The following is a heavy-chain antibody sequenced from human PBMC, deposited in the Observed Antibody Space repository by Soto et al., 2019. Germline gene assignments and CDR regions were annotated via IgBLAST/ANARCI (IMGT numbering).Heavy chain of an antibody. CDR3: ARASDPTSSWPSLDY. D-gene: IGHD6-13*01. J-gene: IGHJ4*02. CDR2: IYYSGST. V-gene: IGHV4-61*01. CDR1: GASVSSGSYF. Sequence: QVQLQESGPGLVKPSETLSLTCTVSGASVSSGSYFWYWIRQPPGQGLEWIGYIYYSGSTSYNPSLKSRVTISVDTSKNQFSLRLSSVTAADTAVYYCARASDPTSSWPSLDYWGQGTLVTVSS.